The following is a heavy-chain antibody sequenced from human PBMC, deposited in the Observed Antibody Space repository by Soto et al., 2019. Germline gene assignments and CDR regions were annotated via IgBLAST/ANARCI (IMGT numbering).Heavy chain of an antibody. CDR3: ARDRSGGSYYGDFDY. D-gene: IGHD1-26*01. CDR2: IYYSGST. Sequence: PSETLSLTCTVSGGSISSYYWSWIRQPPGKGLEWIGYIYYSGSTNYNPSLKSRVTISVDTSKNQFSLKLSSVTATDTAVYYCARDRSGGSYYGDFDYWGQGTLVTVSS. J-gene: IGHJ4*02. V-gene: IGHV4-59*01. CDR1: GGSISSYY.